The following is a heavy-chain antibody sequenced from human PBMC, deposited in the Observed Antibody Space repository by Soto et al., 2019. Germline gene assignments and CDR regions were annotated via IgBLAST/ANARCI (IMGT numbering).Heavy chain of an antibody. V-gene: IGHV1-69*13. CDR1: GGTFSSYA. CDR3: ALRGYSYARYYYYGMDV. CDR2: IIPIFGTA. Sequence: SVKVSCKASGGTFSSYAISWVRQAPGQGLEWMGGIIPIFGTANYAQKFQGRVTITADESTSTAYMELSSLRSEDMAVYYCALRGYSYARYYYYGMDVWGQGTTVTVS. J-gene: IGHJ6*02. D-gene: IGHD5-18*01.